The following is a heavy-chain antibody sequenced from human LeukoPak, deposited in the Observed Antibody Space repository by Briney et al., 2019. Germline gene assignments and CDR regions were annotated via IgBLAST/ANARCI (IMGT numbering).Heavy chain of an antibody. CDR2: ISSSSSYI. Sequence: GGSLRLSCAASGFTVSSNYMNWVRQAPGKGLEWVSSISSSSSYIYYADSVKGRFTISRDNAKNLLYLQMNSLRAEDTALYYCAKDHRGVSMVRGVFDAFDIWGQGTMVTVSS. D-gene: IGHD3-10*01. V-gene: IGHV3-21*04. CDR1: GFTVSSNY. J-gene: IGHJ3*02. CDR3: AKDHRGVSMVRGVFDAFDI.